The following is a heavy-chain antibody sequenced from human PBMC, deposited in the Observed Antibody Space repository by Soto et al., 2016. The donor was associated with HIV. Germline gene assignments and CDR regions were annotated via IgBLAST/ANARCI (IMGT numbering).Heavy chain of an antibody. CDR3: TTPDRIAAAVEAFDI. CDR1: GFTFSNAW. J-gene: IGHJ3*02. CDR2: IKSKTDGGTT. D-gene: IGHD6-13*01. Sequence: EVQLVESGGGLVKPGGSLRLSCAASGFTFSNAWMSWVRQAPGKGLEWVGRIKSKTDGGTTDYAAPVKGRFTISRDDSKNTLYLQMNSLKTEDTAVYYCTTPDRIAAAVEAFDIWGQGTMVTVSS. V-gene: IGHV3-15*01.